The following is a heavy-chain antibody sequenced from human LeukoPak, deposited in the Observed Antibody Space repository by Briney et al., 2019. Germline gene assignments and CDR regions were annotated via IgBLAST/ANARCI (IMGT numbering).Heavy chain of an antibody. J-gene: IGHJ6*04. CDR2: IYYSGST. V-gene: IGHV4-31*03. D-gene: IGHD1/OR15-1a*01. Sequence: SETLSLTCTVSGGSISSGGYYWSWIRQHPGKGLEWIGYIYYSGSTYYNPSLKSRVTIPVDTSKSQFSLKLSSVTAADTAVYYCGKTGGLEQFFGFYYYALDVWGKGTTVTVSS. CDR1: GGSISSGGYY. CDR3: GKTGGLEQFFGFYYYALDV.